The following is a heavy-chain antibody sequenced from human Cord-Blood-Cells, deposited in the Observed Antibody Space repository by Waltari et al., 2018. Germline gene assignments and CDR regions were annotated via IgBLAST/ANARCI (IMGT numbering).Heavy chain of an antibody. CDR1: GFTFSSYA. V-gene: IGHV3-30-3*01. CDR3: VREGATGGFDY. CDR2: ISYGGSNK. Sequence: QVQLVESGGGVVQPGRSLRLSCAASGFTFSSYAMHWVRQAPGKGLEWVAVISYGGSNKSYADSVKGRFTISRDNSKNTLYLQMNSLRAEDTAVYYCVREGATGGFDYWGQGTLVTVSS. J-gene: IGHJ4*02. D-gene: IGHD1-26*01.